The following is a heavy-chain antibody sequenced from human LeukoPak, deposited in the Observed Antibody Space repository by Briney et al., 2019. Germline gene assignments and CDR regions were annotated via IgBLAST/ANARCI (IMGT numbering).Heavy chain of an antibody. D-gene: IGHD7-27*01. CDR2: ISDSGGST. CDR3: ATCWGFAGDY. Sequence: AGGSLRLSCAASGFTFSDYYMSWIRQAPGRGLEWVSDISDSGGSTYYADSVKGRFTISRDNSKNTLFLLMNSLRAEDTAVYYCATCWGFAGDYWGQGTLVTVSS. J-gene: IGHJ4*02. V-gene: IGHV3-23*01. CDR1: GFTFSDYY.